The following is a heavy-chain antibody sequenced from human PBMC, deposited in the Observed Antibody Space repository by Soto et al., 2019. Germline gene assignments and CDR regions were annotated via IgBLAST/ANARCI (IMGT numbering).Heavy chain of an antibody. D-gene: IGHD6-6*01. CDR2: INHSGST. CDR3: ARGYSSSSTYRAYYYYMDV. CDR1: GGSFSGYY. J-gene: IGHJ6*03. Sequence: ASETLSLTCAVYGGSFSGYYWSWIRPPPGKGLEWIGEINHSGSTNYNPSLKSRVTISVDTSKNQFSLKLSSVTAADTAVYYCARGYSSSSTYRAYYYYMDVWGKGTTVTVSS. V-gene: IGHV4-34*01.